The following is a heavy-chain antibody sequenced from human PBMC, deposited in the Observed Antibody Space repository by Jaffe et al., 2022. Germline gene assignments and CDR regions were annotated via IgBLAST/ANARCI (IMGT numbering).Heavy chain of an antibody. CDR2: IYSGGST. CDR3: AGHCGGDCYSIGDRLWVYYYYMDV. CDR1: GFTVSSNY. V-gene: IGHV3-66*02. Sequence: EVQLVESGGGLVQPGGSLRLSCAASGFTVSSNYMSWVRQAPGKGLEWVSVIYSGGSTYYADSVKGRFTISRDNSKNTLYLQMNSLRAEDTAVYYCAGHCGGDCYSIGDRLWVYYYYMDVWGKGTTVTVSS. J-gene: IGHJ6*03. D-gene: IGHD2-21*02.